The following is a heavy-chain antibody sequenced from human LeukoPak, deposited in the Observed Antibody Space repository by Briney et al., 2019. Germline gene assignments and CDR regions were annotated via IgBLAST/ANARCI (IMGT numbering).Heavy chain of an antibody. J-gene: IGHJ4*02. D-gene: IGHD3-10*01. CDR1: GILLSNYW. CDR3: SGGSRFADF. Sequence: GGSLRLSCEASGILLSNYWMSWVRQAPGKGLEWVANIKPDGSEKHYVDSVKGRFTISRDNDKNSVYLQLSSLRVEDTAVYYCSGGSRFADFWGQGTLVTVAS. V-gene: IGHV3-7*04. CDR2: IKPDGSEK.